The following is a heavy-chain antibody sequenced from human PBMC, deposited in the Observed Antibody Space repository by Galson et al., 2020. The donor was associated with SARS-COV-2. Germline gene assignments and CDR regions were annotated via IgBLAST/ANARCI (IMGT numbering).Heavy chain of an antibody. V-gene: IGHV1-24*01. CDR1: GYTLTELS. J-gene: IGHJ5*02. Sequence: ASVKVSCKVSGYTLTELSMHWVRQAPGKGLEWMGGVDPEAGETIYAQTFQGRVTMTEDTSTDTAYMELSSLRSEDTAVYYCATSTPIVVVPAAYGFWFDPWGQGTLVTVSS. CDR3: ATSTPIVVVPAAYGFWFDP. D-gene: IGHD2-2*01. CDR2: VDPEAGET.